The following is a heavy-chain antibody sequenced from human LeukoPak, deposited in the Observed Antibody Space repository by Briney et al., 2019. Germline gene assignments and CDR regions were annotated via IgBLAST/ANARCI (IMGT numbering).Heavy chain of an antibody. CDR1: GFTFSNAW. D-gene: IGHD3-9*01. V-gene: IGHV3-15*01. Sequence: GGSLRLSCAASGFTFSNAWMSWVRQAPGKGLEGVGRIKSKTDGGATDYAAPVKGRFTISRDDSKNTLYLQMNSLKTEDTAVYYCTTADVLRYFDWLLEFDYWGQGTLVTVSS. CDR3: TTADVLRYFDWLLEFDY. J-gene: IGHJ4*02. CDR2: IKSKTDGGAT.